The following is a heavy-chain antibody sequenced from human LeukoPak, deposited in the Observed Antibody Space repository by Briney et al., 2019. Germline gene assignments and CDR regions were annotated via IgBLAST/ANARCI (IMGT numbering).Heavy chain of an antibody. CDR2: ISSSSSYI. V-gene: IGHV3-21*01. D-gene: IGHD2-21*01. CDR3: ARGLPGERGYYYGMDV. Sequence: AASVKVSCKASGFTFSSYSMNWVRQAPGKGLEWVSSISSSSSYIYYADSVKGRFTISRDNAKNSLYLQMNSLRAEDTAVYYCARGLPGERGYYYGMDVWGQGTTVTVSS. J-gene: IGHJ6*02. CDR1: GFTFSSYS.